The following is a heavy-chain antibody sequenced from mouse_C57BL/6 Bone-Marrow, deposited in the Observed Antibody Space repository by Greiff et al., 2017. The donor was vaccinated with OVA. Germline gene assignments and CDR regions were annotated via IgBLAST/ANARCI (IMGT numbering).Heavy chain of an antibody. CDR1: GYTFTSYG. J-gene: IGHJ4*01. CDR2: IYPRSGNT. Sequence: QVQLQQSGAELARPEASVKLSCKASGYTFTSYGISWVKQRTGQGLEWIGEIYPRSGNTYYNEKFKGKATLTADKSSSTAYMELRSLTSEDSAVYFCARKEEIYYYGSSYPYYYAMDYWGQGTSVTVSS. CDR3: ARKEEIYYYGSSYPYYYAMDY. V-gene: IGHV1-81*01. D-gene: IGHD1-1*01.